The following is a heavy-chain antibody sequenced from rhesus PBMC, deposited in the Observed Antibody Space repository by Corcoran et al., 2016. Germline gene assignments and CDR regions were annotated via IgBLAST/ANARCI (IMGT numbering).Heavy chain of an antibody. V-gene: IGHV4-76*01. D-gene: IGHD6-25*01. Sequence: QVQLQESGPGVVKPSETLSLTCAVSGGSIISGYDWSWIRPPPGKGLVLIGYIYGSSGSNNYNPSLKNRGTIAKDAAKNQFSLKLSSVTAADTAVYYCARDRIAAAGGFDYWGQGVLVTVSS. J-gene: IGHJ4*01. CDR1: GGSIISGYD. CDR2: IYGSSGSN. CDR3: ARDRIAAAGGFDY.